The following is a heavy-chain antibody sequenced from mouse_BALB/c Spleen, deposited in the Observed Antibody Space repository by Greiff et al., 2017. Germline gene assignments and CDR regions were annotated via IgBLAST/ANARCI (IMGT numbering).Heavy chain of an antibody. CDR1: GFTFSSFG. CDR3: ARGGYGNYVSYAMDY. D-gene: IGHD2-10*02. Sequence: DVMLVESGGGLVQPGGSRKLSCAASGFTFSSFGMHWVRQAPEKGLEWVAYISSGSSTIYYADTVKGRFTISRDNPKNTLFLQMTSLRSEDTAMYYCARGGYGNYVSYAMDYWGQGTSVTVSS. J-gene: IGHJ4*01. CDR2: ISSGSSTI. V-gene: IGHV5-17*02.